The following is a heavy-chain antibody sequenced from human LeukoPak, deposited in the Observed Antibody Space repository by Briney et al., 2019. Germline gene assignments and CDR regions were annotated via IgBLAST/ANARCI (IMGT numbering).Heavy chain of an antibody. CDR2: ISGGGAST. V-gene: IGHV3-23*01. D-gene: IGHD3-22*01. CDR3: AKDRGRYYDSSGYYWGYYFDS. Sequence: GGSLRLSCAASGFIFSSYAVNWVRQAPGKGLEWVSTISGGGASTYYADSVKGRFTISRDNSKNTLYLQMSSLRAEDTAVYYCAKDRGRYYDSSGYYWGYYFDSWGQGILVTVST. CDR1: GFIFSSYA. J-gene: IGHJ4*02.